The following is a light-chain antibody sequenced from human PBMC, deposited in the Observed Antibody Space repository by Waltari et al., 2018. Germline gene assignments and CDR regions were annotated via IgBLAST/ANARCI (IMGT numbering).Light chain of an antibody. V-gene: IGKV3-20*01. CDR1: QRVSRA. J-gene: IGKJ1*01. CDR2: CAS. Sequence: EIVLTQSPGTLSLSLGERATVSCRSSQRVSRALAWYKQKPGQAPILLIYCASTRATGIPDRFSGSGSWTDFSLTISRLEPDDFAVYYCQHYLRLPVTFGQGTTVEI. CDR3: QHYLRLPVT.